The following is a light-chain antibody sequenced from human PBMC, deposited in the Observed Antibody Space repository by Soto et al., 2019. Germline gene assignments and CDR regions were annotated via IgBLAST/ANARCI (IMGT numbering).Light chain of an antibody. CDR2: PAS. V-gene: IGKV3-15*01. J-gene: IGKJ2*01. CDR1: QSVSRN. CDR3: QQYNNWQYT. Sequence: EIVMTQSPATLSVSPGERATLSCRASQSVSRNLAWYQQKPGQAPRLLIYPASTRSTGIPARFSGSGSGTEFTLTISSLQSEDVAVYYCQQYNNWQYTFGQGTKLEIK.